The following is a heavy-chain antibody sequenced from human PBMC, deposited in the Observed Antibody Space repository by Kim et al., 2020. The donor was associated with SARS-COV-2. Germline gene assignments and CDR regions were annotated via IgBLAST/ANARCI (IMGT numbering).Heavy chain of an antibody. J-gene: IGHJ4*02. CDR3: ARDGPDYGDYFVY. Sequence: YNPSLKSRVTISVDTSKTQLSLKLRFVTAADTAVYYCARDGPDYGDYFVYWGQGTLVTVSS. D-gene: IGHD4-17*01. V-gene: IGHV4-39*07.